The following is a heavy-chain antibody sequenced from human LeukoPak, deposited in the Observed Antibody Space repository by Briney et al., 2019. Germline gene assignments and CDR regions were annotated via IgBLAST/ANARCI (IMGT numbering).Heavy chain of an antibody. CDR2: INPDDKSA. J-gene: IGHJ3*02. Sequence: GGSLRLSCAASGFTFSSYWMSWVRQAPGKGLVWVSRINPDDKSASYADSVKGRFTIARDDARKTLYLQMNSLRAEDTAVYYCLTIVETTFDAFDIWGQGTMVTVSS. V-gene: IGHV3-74*01. CDR3: LTIVETTFDAFDI. D-gene: IGHD2/OR15-2a*01. CDR1: GFTFSSYW.